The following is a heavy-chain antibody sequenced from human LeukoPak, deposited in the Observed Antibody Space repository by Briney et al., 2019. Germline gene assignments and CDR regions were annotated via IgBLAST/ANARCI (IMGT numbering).Heavy chain of an antibody. CDR3: AKDFRYGDYGVFFDY. CDR2: ISGSGGST. Sequence: GGSLRPSCAASGFTFSSYAMCWVRQAPGKGLEWVSAISGSGGSTYYADSVKGRFTISRDKSKNTLYLQMNSLRAEDTAVYYCAKDFRYGDYGVFFDYWGQGTLVTVSS. J-gene: IGHJ4*02. V-gene: IGHV3-23*01. CDR1: GFTFSSYA. D-gene: IGHD4-17*01.